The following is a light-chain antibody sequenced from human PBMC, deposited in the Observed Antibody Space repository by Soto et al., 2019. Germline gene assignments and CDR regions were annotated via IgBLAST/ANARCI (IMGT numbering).Light chain of an antibody. CDR2: GAS. Sequence: LVLTQSPGTLSLSPGERATLSCRANQSITSNYLAWYQQKPGQAPRLLIYGASSTATGIPDRFSGSGSETDFTLTIRRLEPEDFAVYFCQHEGAFGPGTKVDIK. CDR1: QSITSNY. J-gene: IGKJ3*01. CDR3: QHEGA. V-gene: IGKV3-20*01.